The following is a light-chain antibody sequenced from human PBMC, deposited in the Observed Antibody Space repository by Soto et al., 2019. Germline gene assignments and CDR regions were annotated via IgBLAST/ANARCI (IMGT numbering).Light chain of an antibody. CDR2: GAS. Sequence: EIVMTQSPATLSVSPGERVTLSCRASQSVSSNLAWYQQKPGQAPRLLIYGASTRATGIPARFSGSGSGTEFTLTISSLQSEDSAVYYCQQYNNWPPTRTFGQGTKVEIK. CDR3: QQYNNWPPTRT. CDR1: QSVSSN. J-gene: IGKJ1*01. V-gene: IGKV3-15*01.